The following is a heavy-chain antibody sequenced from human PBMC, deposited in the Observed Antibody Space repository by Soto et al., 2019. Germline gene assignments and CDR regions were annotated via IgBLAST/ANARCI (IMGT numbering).Heavy chain of an antibody. D-gene: IGHD5-18*01. CDR3: ARGIQLWTYYYYGMDV. V-gene: IGHV4-39*07. CDR1: DGSISSSSYY. CDR2: IYYSGST. Sequence: SETLSLTCTVSDGSISSSSYYWGWIRQPPGKGLEWIGSIYYSGSTYYNPSLKSRVTISVDTSKNQFSLKLSSVTAADTAVYYCARGIQLWTYYYYGMDVWGQGTTVTVSS. J-gene: IGHJ6*02.